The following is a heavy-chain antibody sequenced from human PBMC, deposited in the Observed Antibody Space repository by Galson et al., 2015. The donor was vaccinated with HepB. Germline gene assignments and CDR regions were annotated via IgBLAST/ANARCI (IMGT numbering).Heavy chain of an antibody. V-gene: IGHV3-30*04. CDR1: GFIFSSYA. J-gene: IGHJ6*02. D-gene: IGHD2-15*01. Sequence: SLRLSCAASGFIFSSYAMHWVRQAPGKGLEWVALISYEGSNKYYADSVAGRFTISRDNSKNTVYLQMNSLRGEDTAVYYCAKVGYSGSSWNSDYYGMDVWGQGTTVTVSS. CDR3: AKVGYSGSSWNSDYYGMDV. CDR2: ISYEGSNK.